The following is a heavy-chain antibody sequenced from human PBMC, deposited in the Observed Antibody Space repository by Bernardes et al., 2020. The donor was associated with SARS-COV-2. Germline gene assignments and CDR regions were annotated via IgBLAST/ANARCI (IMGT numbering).Heavy chain of an antibody. J-gene: IGHJ4*02. CDR3: AKNSGSLLWLHQARPLDF. CDR2: IKRDGSET. CDR1: GFDFSDYW. D-gene: IGHD3-10*01. Sequence: GGSLRLSCAGSGFDFSDYWMTWVRQAPGKGLEWVANIKRDGSETYYVDSVKGRFTISRDNAKNLVFLQMNSLRAEDTAVYYCAKNSGSLLWLHQARPLDFWGQGALVTVSS. V-gene: IGHV3-7*03.